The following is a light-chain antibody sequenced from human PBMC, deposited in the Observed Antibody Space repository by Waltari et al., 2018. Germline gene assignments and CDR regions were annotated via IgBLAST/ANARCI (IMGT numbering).Light chain of an antibody. V-gene: IGLV3-10*01. CDR3: YSTDSSGNHRNV. J-gene: IGLJ1*01. Sequence: SYELSQPPPVSVSPGQTARITCPGDALPTQYSYWYQQKSGQAPVLVIYEDSKRPSGIPERFSGSSSGTMATLTISGAQVEDEADYYCYSTDSSGNHRNVFGTGTKVTVL. CDR1: ALPTQY. CDR2: EDS.